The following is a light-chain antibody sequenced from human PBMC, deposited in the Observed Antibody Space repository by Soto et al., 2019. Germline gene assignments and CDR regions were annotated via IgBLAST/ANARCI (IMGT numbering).Light chain of an antibody. CDR3: SSWTSSTTQV. CDR1: SSDVGGYNL. V-gene: IGLV2-14*02. J-gene: IGLJ3*02. CDR2: EGT. Sequence: QSALTQPASVSGSPGQSITISCTGTSSDVGGYNLVSWYQQHPGKAPKLMIYEGTKRPSGVSNRFSGSKSGNTASLTISGLQAEDEADYYCSSWTSSTTQVLGGGTKLTVL.